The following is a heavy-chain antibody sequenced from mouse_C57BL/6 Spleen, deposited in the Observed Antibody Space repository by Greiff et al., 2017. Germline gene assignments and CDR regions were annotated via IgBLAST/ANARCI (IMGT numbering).Heavy chain of an antibody. CDR2: FDPNSGGT. V-gene: IGHV1-72*01. Sequence: QVHVKQPGAELVKPGASVKLSCKASGYTFTSYWMHWVKQRPGRGLEWIGRFDPNSGGTKYNEKFKSKATLTVDKPSSTAYMQLSSLTSEDSAVYYCARRDYGSLYAMDYWGQGTSVTVSS. CDR1: GYTFTSYW. D-gene: IGHD1-1*01. CDR3: ARRDYGSLYAMDY. J-gene: IGHJ4*01.